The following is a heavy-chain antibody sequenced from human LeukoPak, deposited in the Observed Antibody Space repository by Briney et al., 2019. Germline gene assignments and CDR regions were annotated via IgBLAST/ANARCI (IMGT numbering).Heavy chain of an antibody. D-gene: IGHD6-13*01. V-gene: IGHV3-7*01. Sequence: GGSLRPSCAASGFPFSSYWMSWVRQAPGKGLEWVANIKQVGSEKNYVDSVKGRFTISRDNAKNSLYLQVNSLRAEDTAVYYCARDRIAAAGAIVYWGQGALVTVSS. CDR1: GFPFSSYW. J-gene: IGHJ4*02. CDR2: IKQVGSEK. CDR3: ARDRIAAAGAIVY.